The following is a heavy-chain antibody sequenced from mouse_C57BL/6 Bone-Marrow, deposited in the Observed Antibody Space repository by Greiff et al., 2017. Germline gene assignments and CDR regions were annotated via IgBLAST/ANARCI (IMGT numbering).Heavy chain of an antibody. CDR2: IYPGGGYT. V-gene: IGHV1-63*01. D-gene: IGHD2-1*01. CDR1: GYSFTNYC. J-gene: IGHJ1*03. CDR3: ARETYDNYDGYFDV. Sequence: QVQLQQSGAELVRPGTSVKMSCKASGYSFTNYCNGWAKRRPGHGLEGFGDIYPGGGYTNYHEKFKGKATLTADTSSNTSYLQFSSLTSEDSAIYYCARETYDNYDGYFDVWGTGTTVTVSS.